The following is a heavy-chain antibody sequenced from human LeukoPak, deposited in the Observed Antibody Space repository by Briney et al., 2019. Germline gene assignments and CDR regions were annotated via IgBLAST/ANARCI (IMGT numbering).Heavy chain of an antibody. CDR3: ARVSRDTFDY. J-gene: IGHJ4*02. D-gene: IGHD5-24*01. V-gene: IGHV3-21*01. Sequence: GGSLGLSCAASGFTFSSYSMNWVRQAPGKGLEWVSSISSSSSYIYYADSVKGRFTISRDNAKNSLYLQMNSLRAEDTAVYYCARVSRDTFDYWGQGTLVTVSS. CDR2: ISSSSSYI. CDR1: GFTFSSYS.